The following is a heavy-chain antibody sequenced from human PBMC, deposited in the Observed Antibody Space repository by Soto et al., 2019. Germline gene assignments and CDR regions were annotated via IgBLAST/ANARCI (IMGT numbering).Heavy chain of an antibody. CDR3: ARDRRDSVADRRSFDV. D-gene: IGHD1-26*01. CDR2: ISVYNGDA. Sequence: GASVKVSCKASGYSFTTYGISCVRQAPGQGLEYMGWISVYNGDANYAQKLQGRVTMTTDTSTSTAYMELRSLRSDDTAIYYCARDRRDSVADRRSFDVWGQGTMVTVSS. CDR1: GYSFTTYG. V-gene: IGHV1-18*01. J-gene: IGHJ3*01.